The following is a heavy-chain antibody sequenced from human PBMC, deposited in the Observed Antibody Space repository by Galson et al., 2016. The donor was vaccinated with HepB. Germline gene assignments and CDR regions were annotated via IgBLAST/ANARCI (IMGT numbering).Heavy chain of an antibody. Sequence: SLRLSCAASGFTFRNYGMTWVRQAPGEGLVWVSRINYGGTNKDYADSVKGRFAISRDNAKNTLYLQMTNLRVADTAVYYCARANGRPGERGDYWGHGTLVTVSS. V-gene: IGHV3-74*01. J-gene: IGHJ4*01. CDR2: INYGGTNK. CDR3: ARANGRPGERGDY. D-gene: IGHD1-1*01. CDR1: GFTFRNYG.